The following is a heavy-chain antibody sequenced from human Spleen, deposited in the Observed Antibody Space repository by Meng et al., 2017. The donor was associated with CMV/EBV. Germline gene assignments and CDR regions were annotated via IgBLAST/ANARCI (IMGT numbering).Heavy chain of an antibody. Sequence: SCKAYGGTFSSYTISWVRQAPGQRLEWMGWRNADNGNTKYSQKFQGRVTITRDTSATTAYMELSSLRSEDMAVYYCAREATKGVLDYWGQGTLVTVSS. D-gene: IGHD2-8*01. CDR2: RNADNGNT. V-gene: IGHV1-3*02. CDR3: AREATKGVLDY. CDR1: GGTFSSYT. J-gene: IGHJ4*02.